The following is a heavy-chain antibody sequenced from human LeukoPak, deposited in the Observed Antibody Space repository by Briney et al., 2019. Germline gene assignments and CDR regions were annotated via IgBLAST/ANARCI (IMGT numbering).Heavy chain of an antibody. CDR3: ARDRGEGIVGTSDY. CDR1: GDSISNHY. D-gene: IGHD1-26*01. V-gene: IGHV4-59*11. J-gene: IGHJ4*02. Sequence: SETLSLTCTVSGDSISNHYWSWIRQPPGKGLVWIGYIFYSGNTHYNPSLKSRVTMSVDTSKNQFSLRLSSVTPADTAVYYCARDRGEGIVGTSDYWGQGTLVTVSS. CDR2: IFYSGNT.